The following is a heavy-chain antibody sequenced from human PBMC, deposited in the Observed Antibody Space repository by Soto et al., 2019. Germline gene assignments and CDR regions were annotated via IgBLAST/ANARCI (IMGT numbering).Heavy chain of an antibody. V-gene: IGHV4-31*03. CDR3: ATYGSGTYKPTTFDY. Sequence: SETLSLTCTVSGGSISSGGYYWSWIRQHPGKGLEWIGYIYYSGSTYYNPSLKSRVTISVDTSKNQFPLKLSSVTAADTAVYYCATYGSGTYKPTTFDYWGQGTLVTVSS. CDR2: IYYSGST. CDR1: GGSISSGGYY. D-gene: IGHD3-10*01. J-gene: IGHJ4*02.